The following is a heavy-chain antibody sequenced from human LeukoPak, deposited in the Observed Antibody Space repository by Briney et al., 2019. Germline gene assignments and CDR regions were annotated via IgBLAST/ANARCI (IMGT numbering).Heavy chain of an antibody. CDR2: INPNSGGT. V-gene: IGHV1-2*02. CDR3: AREDYYDSGSNDY. CDR1: GYTFTGYY. D-gene: IGHD3-22*01. J-gene: IGHJ4*02. Sequence: ASVKVSCKASGYTFTGYYMHWVRQAPGQGLEWMGWINPNSGGTNYAQKFQGRVTITRNTSISTAYMELSSLRSEDTAVYYCAREDYYDSGSNDYWGQGTLVTISS.